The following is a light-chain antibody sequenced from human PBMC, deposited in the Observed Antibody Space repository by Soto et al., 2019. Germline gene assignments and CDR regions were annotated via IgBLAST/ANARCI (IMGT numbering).Light chain of an antibody. Sequence: EIVLTQSPGTLSLSPGERATISCRASQSVRSNYLAWYQQQPGQAPRLLIFGTSSRATGIPDRFSGSGSGTDFTLTISSLEPEDSAVYFCHQYSYGVDTFGQGTKLEIK. V-gene: IGKV3-20*01. CDR1: QSVRSNY. CDR2: GTS. J-gene: IGKJ2*01. CDR3: HQYSYGVDT.